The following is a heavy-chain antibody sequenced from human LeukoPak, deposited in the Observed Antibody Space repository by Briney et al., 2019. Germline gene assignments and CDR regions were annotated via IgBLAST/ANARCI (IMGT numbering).Heavy chain of an antibody. Sequence: SVKVSCKASGGTFSSYAISWVRQAPGQGLEWMGGIIPIFGTANYAQKLQGRVTITTDESTSTAYMELSSLRSEDTAVYYCARVERGYDYYDSSGLDYWGQGTLVTVSS. CDR2: IIPIFGTA. CDR1: GGTFSSYA. CDR3: ARVERGYDYYDSSGLDY. J-gene: IGHJ4*02. D-gene: IGHD5-12*01. V-gene: IGHV1-69*05.